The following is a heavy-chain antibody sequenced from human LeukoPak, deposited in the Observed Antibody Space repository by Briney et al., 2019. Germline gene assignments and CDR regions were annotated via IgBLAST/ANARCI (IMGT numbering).Heavy chain of an antibody. CDR1: GGTFSSYA. CDR2: IIPIFGTA. CDR3: VRSYCGGDCQGRAYYFDY. V-gene: IGHV1-69*05. D-gene: IGHD2-21*01. Sequence: RGASVKVSCKASGGTFSSYAISWVRQAPGQGLEWMGGIIPIFGTANYAQKFQGRVTLTRDTSTSTLYMELSSLRSEDTAVYYCVRSYCGGDCQGRAYYFDYWGQGTLVTVSS. J-gene: IGHJ4*02.